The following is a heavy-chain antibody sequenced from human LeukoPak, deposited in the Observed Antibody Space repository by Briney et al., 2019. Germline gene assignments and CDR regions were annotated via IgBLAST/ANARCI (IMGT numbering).Heavy chain of an antibody. CDR1: GFTFDDYA. CDR3: AKGIGGATHDAFDI. CDR2: ISWNSGSI. V-gene: IGHV3-9*01. D-gene: IGHD1-26*01. Sequence: GRSLRLSCAASGFTFDDYAMHWVRQAPGKGLEWVSGISWNSGSIGYADSVKGRFTISRDNAKNSLYLQMNSLRAEDTALYYCAKGIGGATHDAFDIWGQGTMVTVPS. J-gene: IGHJ3*02.